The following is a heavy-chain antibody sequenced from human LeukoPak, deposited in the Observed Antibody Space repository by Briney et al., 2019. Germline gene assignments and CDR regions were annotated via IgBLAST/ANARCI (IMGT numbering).Heavy chain of an antibody. CDR1: GFTFSSYW. V-gene: IGHV3-74*01. D-gene: IGHD6-13*01. J-gene: IGHJ3*02. CDR2: INGDGSST. Sequence: GGSLRLSCAGSGFTFSSYWMHWVRQAPGEGLVWVSRINGDGSSTNYADSVKGRFTISRDNAKNQLYLQVNSLRAEDTAIYYCARATADTRNSFDIWGQGTMVTVSS. CDR3: ARATADTRNSFDI.